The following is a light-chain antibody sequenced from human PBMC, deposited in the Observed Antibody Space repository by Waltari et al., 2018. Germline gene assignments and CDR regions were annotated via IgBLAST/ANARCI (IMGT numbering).Light chain of an antibody. CDR3: QQCYSTPYT. CDR1: QSLFYSSNNKNY. Sequence: DVVMTQSPDFLAVSLGERATIHCKSSQSLFYSSNNKNYFAWYQQKPGPPPKLLIYWASTRESGVPDRFSGSGSGTEFTLTISSLQAADVAVYYCQQCYSTPYTFGQGTMLEIK. J-gene: IGKJ2*01. CDR2: WAS. V-gene: IGKV4-1*01.